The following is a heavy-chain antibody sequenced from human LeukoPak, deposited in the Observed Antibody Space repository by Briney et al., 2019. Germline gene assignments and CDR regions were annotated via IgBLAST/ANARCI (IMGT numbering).Heavy chain of an antibody. CDR3: AKLWNEVGTTIY. J-gene: IGHJ4*02. Sequence: PGGSLRLSCAASGFTFSSYGMTWVRQAPGKGLEWVSGISGSGGSTKHADSVKGRFTISRDNSKNTLYLQMNSLRPADTAVYYCAKLWNEVGTTIYWGQGTLVTVSS. CDR2: ISGSGGST. D-gene: IGHD1-26*01. V-gene: IGHV3-23*01. CDR1: GFTFSSYG.